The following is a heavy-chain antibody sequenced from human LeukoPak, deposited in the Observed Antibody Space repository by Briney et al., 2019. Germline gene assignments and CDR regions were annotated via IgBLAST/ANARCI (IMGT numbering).Heavy chain of an antibody. CDR1: GFTFSSYE. Sequence: LGGSLILSCAASGFTFSSYEMNWVRQAPGKGLEGVSYISSSSSTIYYADSVKGRFTISRDNAKNSLYLQMNSLRAEDTAVYYCARARYSSSWYGYYFDCWGQGTLVTVSS. CDR2: ISSSSSTI. V-gene: IGHV3-48*01. D-gene: IGHD6-13*01. CDR3: ARARYSSSWYGYYFDC. J-gene: IGHJ4*02.